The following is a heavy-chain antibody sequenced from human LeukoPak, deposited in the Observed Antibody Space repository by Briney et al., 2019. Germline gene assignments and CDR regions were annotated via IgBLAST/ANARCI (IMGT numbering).Heavy chain of an antibody. D-gene: IGHD1-26*01. CDR2: ITSSSSYI. CDR1: GFTFSTYN. CDR3: ARDPYSGSYGDYYYYYMDV. V-gene: IGHV3-21*01. Sequence: GGSLRPSCAASGFTFSTYNMNWVRQAPGKGLEWLSSITSSSSYIYYADSVKGRFTISRDNAKNSLYLQMNSLRDEDTAVYYCARDPYSGSYGDYYYYYMDVWGKGTTVTISS. J-gene: IGHJ6*03.